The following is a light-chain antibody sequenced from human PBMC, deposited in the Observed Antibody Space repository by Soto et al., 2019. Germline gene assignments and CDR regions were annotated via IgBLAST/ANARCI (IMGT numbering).Light chain of an antibody. V-gene: IGLV2-18*02. J-gene: IGLJ2*01. CDR3: SSYTSSNTVL. CDR1: SSDIGIYGR. Sequence: QSALTQPPSVSGSPGQSVTISCTGTSSDIGIYGRVSWYQQTPGTAPKLMIYEVTNRPSGVPDRFSGSKSGTTASLTISGLQAEDEAGYYCSSYTSSNTVLFGGGTKLTVL. CDR2: EVT.